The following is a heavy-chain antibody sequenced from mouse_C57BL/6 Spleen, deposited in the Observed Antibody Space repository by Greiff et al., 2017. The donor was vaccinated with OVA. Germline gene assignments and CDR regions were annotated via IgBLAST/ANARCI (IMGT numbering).Heavy chain of an antibody. D-gene: IGHD2-4*01. CDR1: GFSLTSYG. CDR2: IWSGGST. V-gene: IGHV2-2*01. J-gene: IGHJ1*03. CDR3: ATPYDYDEGYFDV. Sequence: VMLVESGPGLVQPSQSLSITCTVSGFSLTSYGVHWVRQSPGKGLEWLGVIWSGGSTDYNAAFISRLSISKDNSKSQVFFKMNSLQADDTAIYYCATPYDYDEGYFDVWGTGTTVTVSS.